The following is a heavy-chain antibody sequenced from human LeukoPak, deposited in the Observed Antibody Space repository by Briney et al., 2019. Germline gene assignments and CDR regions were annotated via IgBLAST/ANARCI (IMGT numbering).Heavy chain of an antibody. Sequence: GGSLRLSCAASGFTFSSYAMSWVRQAPGNGLEWVSAISGSGGSTYYADSVNGRFTISRDNSKNTLYLQMNSLRAEDTAVYYCATSITMVRGVIIPLDYWGQGTLVTVSS. D-gene: IGHD3-10*01. CDR3: ATSITMVRGVIIPLDY. V-gene: IGHV3-23*01. CDR1: GFTFSSYA. CDR2: ISGSGGST. J-gene: IGHJ4*02.